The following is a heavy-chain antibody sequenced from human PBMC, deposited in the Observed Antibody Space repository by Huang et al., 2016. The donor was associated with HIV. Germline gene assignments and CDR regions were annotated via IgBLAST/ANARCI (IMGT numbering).Heavy chain of an antibody. D-gene: IGHD3-16*01. CDR1: GYIFTKYG. CDR3: ARGDLWFYYMDV. CDR2: INTDTGNP. J-gene: IGHJ6*03. V-gene: IGHV7-4-1*02. Sequence: QVQLVQSGSELMRPGSSVKVSCKASGYIFTKYGINWVRQAPGQGLGWMGWINTDTGNPTYAQGFTGRFVFSLDTSVNTAYLQISRLKTEDTAVYYCARGDLWFYYMDVWGKGTTVTVSS.